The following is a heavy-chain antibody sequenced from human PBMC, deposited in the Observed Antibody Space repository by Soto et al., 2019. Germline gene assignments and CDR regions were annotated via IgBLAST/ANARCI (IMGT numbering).Heavy chain of an antibody. CDR1: GFDFSNYG. J-gene: IGHJ4*02. D-gene: IGHD3-3*02. Sequence: EVQLLESGGGLVQPGGSLRLSCAASGFDFSNYGMSWVRQAPGKGLEWVSAISGTAHATYYAASVKRRFTISRDNSKNTLYLQMNSLRVEDTVVYFCVKDAPQPFSDWGQGTLVTVSS. V-gene: IGHV3-23*01. CDR2: ISGTAHAT. CDR3: VKDAPQPFSD.